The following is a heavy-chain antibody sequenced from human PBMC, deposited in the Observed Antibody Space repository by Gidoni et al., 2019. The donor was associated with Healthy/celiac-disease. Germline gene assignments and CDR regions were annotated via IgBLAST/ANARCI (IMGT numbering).Heavy chain of an antibody. D-gene: IGHD3-3*01. CDR2: IYYSGST. CDR1: GGPISSYY. J-gene: IGHJ6*02. Sequence: QVQLQESGPGLVKPSETLSLTCTVPGGPISSYYWSWNRKPPGKGLEWIGYIYYSGSTNYNPSRKSGVTISVDKSKNQFSLKLSSVTAADTAVYYCARLQRDFWSGYYRGKSPYGMDVWGQGTTVTVSS. V-gene: IGHV4-59*01. CDR3: ARLQRDFWSGYYRGKSPYGMDV.